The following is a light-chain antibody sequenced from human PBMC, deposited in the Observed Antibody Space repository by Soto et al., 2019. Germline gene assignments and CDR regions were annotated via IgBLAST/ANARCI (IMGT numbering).Light chain of an antibody. J-gene: IGKJ3*01. CDR1: QSVGIF. V-gene: IGKV3-11*01. CDR3: QQRSNWPLT. Sequence: EVVLTQSPATLSLSPGERATLSCRASQSVGIFLAWYQQKPGQAPRLLIYDASNRATGIPARFSGGGSGTDFTLTISSLEPEDFAVYYCQQRSNWPLTFGPGTKVDIK. CDR2: DAS.